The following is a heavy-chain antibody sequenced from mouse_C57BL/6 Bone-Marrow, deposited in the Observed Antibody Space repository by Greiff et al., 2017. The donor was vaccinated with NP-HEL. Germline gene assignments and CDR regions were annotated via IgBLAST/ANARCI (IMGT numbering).Heavy chain of an antibody. Sequence: EVKLQESGGGLVKPGGSLKLSCAASGFTFSSYAMSWVRQTPEKRLEWVATVSDGGSCTYYTDNVKGRFTISRDTAKNNLYLQMSHLKSEDTDMYYGEREWLQPYYFDYWGKGTTLTVAS. D-gene: IGHD2-2*01. CDR1: GFTFSSYA. J-gene: IGHJ2*01. V-gene: IGHV5-4*01. CDR2: VSDGGSCT. CDR3: EREWLQPYYFDY.